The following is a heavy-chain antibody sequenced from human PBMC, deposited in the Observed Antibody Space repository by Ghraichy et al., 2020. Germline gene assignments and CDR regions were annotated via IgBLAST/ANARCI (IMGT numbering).Heavy chain of an antibody. V-gene: IGHV4-39*02. CDR2: IDYSGTP. D-gene: IGHD3-10*01. CDR3: ARRPRGAFGTGGWFDP. CDR1: GGSIISSTYY. Sequence: SQTLSLTCTVSGGSIISSTYYWVWIPQPPGKGLEWIGGIDYSGTPYSNPSLKSRAITSVDTSKTHISLKMRSVTAAVTAVYYCARRPRGAFGTGGWFDPWGQGTLIAVSS. J-gene: IGHJ5*02.